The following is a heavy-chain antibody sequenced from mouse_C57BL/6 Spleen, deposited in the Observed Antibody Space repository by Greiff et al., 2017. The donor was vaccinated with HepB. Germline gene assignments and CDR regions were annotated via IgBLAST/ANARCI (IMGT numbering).Heavy chain of an antibody. D-gene: IGHD1-2*01. CDR3: VRYGYSSRYLDY. CDR2: IYPGDGDT. J-gene: IGHJ2*01. CDR1: GYAFSSSW. Sequence: VQLQQSGPELVKPGASVKISCKASGYAFSSSWMNWVKQRPGKGLEWIGRIYPGDGDTNYNGKFKGKATLTADKSSSTAYMQRSSLTSEDSAVYFCVRYGYSSRYLDYWGQGTTLTVSS. V-gene: IGHV1-82*01.